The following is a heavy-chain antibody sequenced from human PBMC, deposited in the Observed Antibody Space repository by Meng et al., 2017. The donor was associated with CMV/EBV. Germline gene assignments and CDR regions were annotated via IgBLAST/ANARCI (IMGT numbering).Heavy chain of an antibody. J-gene: IGHJ3*02. CDR2: ISYDGSNK. CDR3: AHIGEDIVGAVDDAFDI. CDR1: GFTFSSYA. V-gene: IGHV3-30*04. Sequence: GGSLRLSCAASGFTFSSYAMHWVRQAPGKGLEWVAVISYDGSNKYYADSVKGRFTISRDNSKNTLYLQMNSLRAEDTAVYYCAHIGEDIVGAVDDAFDIWGQGTVVTVSS. D-gene: IGHD1-26*01.